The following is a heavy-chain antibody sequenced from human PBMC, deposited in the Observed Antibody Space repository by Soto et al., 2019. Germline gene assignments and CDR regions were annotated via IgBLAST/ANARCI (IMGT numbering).Heavy chain of an antibody. J-gene: IGHJ6*02. D-gene: IGHD2-15*01. CDR1: GGSFSGYY. V-gene: IGHV4-34*01. CDR2: INHSGST. Sequence: SETLSLTCAVYGGSFSGYYWSWIRQPPGKGLEWIGEINHSGSTNYNPSLKSRVTISVDTSKNQFSLKLSSVIATDTAVYYCARGQTLGCSGGSCYSYYYGMDVWGQGTTVTVSS. CDR3: ARGQTLGCSGGSCYSYYYGMDV.